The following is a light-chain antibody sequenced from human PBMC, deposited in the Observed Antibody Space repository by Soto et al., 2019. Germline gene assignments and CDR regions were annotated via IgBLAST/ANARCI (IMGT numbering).Light chain of an antibody. V-gene: IGLV2-14*01. CDR3: SSYTSSSTLYVV. CDR1: SSDVGGYNY. CDR2: DVS. Sequence: QSELTRPASVSGSPGQSITISCTGTSSDVGGYNYVSWYQQHPGKAPKLMIYDVSNRPSGVSNRFSGSKSGNTASLTISGLQAEDEADYYCSSYTSSSTLYVVFGGGTKVTVL. J-gene: IGLJ2*01.